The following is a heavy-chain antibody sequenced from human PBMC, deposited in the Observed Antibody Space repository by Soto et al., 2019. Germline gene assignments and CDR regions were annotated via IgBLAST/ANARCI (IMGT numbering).Heavy chain of an antibody. D-gene: IGHD4-17*01. CDR2: ISAYNGNT. J-gene: IGHJ4*02. Sequence: ASVKVSCKASGYTFTSYGISWVRQAPGQGLEWMGWISAYNGNTNYAQKLQGRVTMTTDTSTSTAYMELRSLRSDDTAVYYCVSLVAYGDYTDYYFDYWGQGALVTVSS. CDR1: GYTFTSYG. V-gene: IGHV1-18*01. CDR3: VSLVAYGDYTDYYFDY.